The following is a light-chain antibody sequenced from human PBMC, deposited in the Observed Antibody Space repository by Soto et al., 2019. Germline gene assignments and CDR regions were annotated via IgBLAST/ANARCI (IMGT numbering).Light chain of an antibody. CDR2: KAS. CDR1: QSISVW. CDR3: HGYCSGSSFN. J-gene: IGKJ2*01. V-gene: IGKV1-5*03. Sequence: DIQLTQSPSTLSASVGDRVTITCRASQSISVWLAWYQQKPGKAPKLLISKASTLESGVPSRFSGSGSGTEFPLTISSLQADDYANYYRHGYCSGSSFNFGQGTNLEIK.